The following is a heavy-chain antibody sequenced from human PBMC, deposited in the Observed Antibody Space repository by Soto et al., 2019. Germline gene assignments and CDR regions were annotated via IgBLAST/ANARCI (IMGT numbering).Heavy chain of an antibody. CDR2: ISSSSSYI. V-gene: IGHV3-21*01. CDR1: GFTFSSYS. Sequence: PGGSLRLSCAASGFTFSSYSMNWVRQAPGKGLEWVSSISSSSSYIYYADSVKGRFTISRDNAKNSLYLQMNSLRAEDTAVYYCARELVVPAAMNYYYYMDVWGKGTTVTVSS. D-gene: IGHD2-2*01. J-gene: IGHJ6*03. CDR3: ARELVVPAAMNYYYYMDV.